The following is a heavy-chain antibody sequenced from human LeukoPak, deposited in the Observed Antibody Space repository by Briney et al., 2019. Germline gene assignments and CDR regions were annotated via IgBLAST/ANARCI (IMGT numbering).Heavy chain of an antibody. CDR1: GFTFSSYA. V-gene: IGHV3-23*01. J-gene: IGHJ4*02. CDR3: AKDFWAGRYFDY. Sequence: PGGSLRLSCAASGFTFSSYAMSWVRQAPGEGLEWVSAISGSGGSTYYADSAKGRFTISRDNSKNTLYLQMNSLRAEDTAVYYCAKDFWAGRYFDYWGQGTLVTVSS. D-gene: IGHD3-3*01. CDR2: ISGSGGST.